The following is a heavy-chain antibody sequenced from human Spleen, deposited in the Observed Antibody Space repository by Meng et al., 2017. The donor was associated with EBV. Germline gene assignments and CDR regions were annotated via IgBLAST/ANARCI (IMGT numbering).Heavy chain of an antibody. CDR3: ARGSVGFAELSLLDY. Sequence: RLLKCGVGGKKPGASVKVSCKASGYTFTNYAIQWVRQAPGQRLEWMGWINAGNGNTKYSQKFQGRVTITRETSASTAYMEVSSLRSEDTAIYYCARGSVGFAELSLLDYWGQGTLVTVSS. CDR1: GYTFTNYA. CDR2: INAGNGNT. D-gene: IGHD3-10*01. V-gene: IGHV1-3*01. J-gene: IGHJ4*02.